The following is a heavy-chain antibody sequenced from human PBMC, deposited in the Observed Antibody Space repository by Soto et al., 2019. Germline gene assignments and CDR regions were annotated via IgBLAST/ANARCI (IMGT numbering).Heavy chain of an antibody. CDR1: GFTFSSYA. V-gene: IGHV3-23*01. J-gene: IGHJ4*02. D-gene: IGHD3-10*01. CDR3: ANQPRYYHFDY. Sequence: GGSLRLSCAASGFTFSSYAMSWVRQAPGKGLEWVSSISESGDSTSYAESVRGRFTISRDDSKNTLYLQMNRLRADDTAVYFCANQPRYYHFDYWGQGTRVTVSS. CDR2: ISESGDST.